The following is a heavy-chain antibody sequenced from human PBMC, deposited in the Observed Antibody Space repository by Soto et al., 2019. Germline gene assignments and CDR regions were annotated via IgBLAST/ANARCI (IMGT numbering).Heavy chain of an antibody. CDR1: GYTFTNHD. J-gene: IGHJ4*02. Sequence: QVQLVQSGAEVKKPGASVKVSCKTSGYTFTNHDINWVRQATGQGLEWMGWMNPNSGNTGYPQKFQGRVTMTRDTSISTAYMELSSLRSEDTAVYYCTGGPSFAWWGQGTQVTVSS. CDR3: TGGPSFAW. V-gene: IGHV1-8*01. CDR2: MNPNSGNT.